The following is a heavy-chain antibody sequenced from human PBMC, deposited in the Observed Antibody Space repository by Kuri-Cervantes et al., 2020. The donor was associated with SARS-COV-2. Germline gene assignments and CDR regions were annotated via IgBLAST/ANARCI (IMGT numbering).Heavy chain of an antibody. D-gene: IGHD6-13*01. Sequence: GESLKISCAASGSTFSSYAMSWVRQAPGKGLEWVSAISGSGGSTYYADSVKGRFTISRDNSKNTLYLQMNSLRAEDTAVYYCAREGGVYSSSCPDYWGQGTLVTVSS. CDR2: ISGSGGST. V-gene: IGHV3-23*01. CDR1: GSTFSSYA. CDR3: AREGGVYSSSCPDY. J-gene: IGHJ4*02.